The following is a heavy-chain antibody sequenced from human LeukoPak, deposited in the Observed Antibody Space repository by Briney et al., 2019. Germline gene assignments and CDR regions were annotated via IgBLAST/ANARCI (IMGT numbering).Heavy chain of an antibody. J-gene: IGHJ4*02. D-gene: IGHD3-10*01. CDR3: ARAVRRVIDY. V-gene: IGHV4-59*01. Sequence: SETLSLTCTVSGGCISSYYWSWIRQPPGKGLEWIGYIYYSGSTNYNPSLKSRVTISVDTSKNQFSLKLSSVTAADTAVYYCARAVRRVIDYWGQGTLVTVSS. CDR1: GGCISSYY. CDR2: IYYSGST.